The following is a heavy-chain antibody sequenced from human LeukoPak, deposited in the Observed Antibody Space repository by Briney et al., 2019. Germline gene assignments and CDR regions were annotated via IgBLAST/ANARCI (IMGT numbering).Heavy chain of an antibody. Sequence: GGSLRLSCAASGFTFSDYYMSWIRQAPGKGLEWVSYISSSGSTIYYADSVKGRFTISRDNAKNSLYLQMNSLRAEDAAVYYCARGAFSGYETFDYWGQGTLVTVSS. D-gene: IGHD5-12*01. CDR1: GFTFSDYY. J-gene: IGHJ4*02. CDR2: ISSSGSTI. CDR3: ARGAFSGYETFDY. V-gene: IGHV3-11*01.